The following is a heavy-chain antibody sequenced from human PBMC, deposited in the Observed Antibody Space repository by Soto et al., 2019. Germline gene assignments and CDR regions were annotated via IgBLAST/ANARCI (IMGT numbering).Heavy chain of an antibody. CDR1: GGSISNYY. J-gene: IGHJ4*02. D-gene: IGHD5-18*01. CDR3: ARTWIQPYFDY. Sequence: PSETLSLTCTVSGGSISNYYWSWIRQPPGKGLEWIGYIYYNGSTNYNPSLKSRVTISLDTSKNQFSLKLNSVTAADTAVYYCARTWIQPYFDYWGQGTLVTVSS. CDR2: IYYNGST. V-gene: IGHV4-59*08.